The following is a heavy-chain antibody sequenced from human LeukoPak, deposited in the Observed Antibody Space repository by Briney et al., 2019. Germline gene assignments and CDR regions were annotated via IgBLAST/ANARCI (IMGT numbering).Heavy chain of an antibody. CDR3: ALWVVPAASSPFDI. V-gene: IGHV1-8*03. J-gene: IGHJ3*02. Sequence: GASVKVSCKASGYTFTSYDINWVRQATGQGLEWMGWMNPNSGNTGYAQKFQGRVTITRNTSISTAYMELSSLRSEDTAVYYCALWVVPAASSPFDIWGQGTMVTVSS. D-gene: IGHD2-2*01. CDR1: GYTFTSYD. CDR2: MNPNSGNT.